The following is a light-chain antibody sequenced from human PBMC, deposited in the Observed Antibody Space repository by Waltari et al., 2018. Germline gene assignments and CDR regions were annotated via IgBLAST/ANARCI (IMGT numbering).Light chain of an antibody. CDR3: CSYAGSFTFWV. V-gene: IGLV2-11*01. CDR1: NSDVGGYNY. Sequence: QSALTQPRSVSGSPGQSVTISCTGTNSDVGGYNYVSWYIQHPGAAPKLIIYDVTKRPSGVSDRFTGSQSGNTASLTISRLQAEDEADYYCCSYAGSFTFWVFGGGTKVTVL. CDR2: DVT. J-gene: IGLJ3*02.